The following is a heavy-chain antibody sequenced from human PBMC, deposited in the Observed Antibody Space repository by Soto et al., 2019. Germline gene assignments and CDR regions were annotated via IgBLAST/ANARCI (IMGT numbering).Heavy chain of an antibody. Sequence: SETLSLTCTVSGGSISSGGYYWSWIRQHPGKGLEWIGYIYYSGSTYYNPSLKSRVTISVDTSKNQFSLKLSSVTAADTAVYYCARGGYYDSSGSFVMNDAFDIWGQGTMVTVSS. CDR3: ARGGYYDSSGSFVMNDAFDI. CDR2: IYYSGST. V-gene: IGHV4-31*03. J-gene: IGHJ3*02. D-gene: IGHD3-22*01. CDR1: GGSISSGGYY.